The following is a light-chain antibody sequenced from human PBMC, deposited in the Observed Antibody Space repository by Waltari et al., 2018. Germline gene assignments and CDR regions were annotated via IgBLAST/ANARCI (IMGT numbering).Light chain of an antibody. CDR1: DSSVEFDF. CDR3: AGWDDSLNGPI. V-gene: IGLV1-47*01. J-gene: IGLJ2*01. CDR2: RLN. Sequence: QSVLTQPPSASGTPGQRVTIPCSGSDSSVEFDFIYWYQQVPGTAPRLCISRLNQRPSGVPYRFSGSKACTSASRTSNGLRTEDEADYCCAGWDDSLNGPIFGGGTKVTVL.